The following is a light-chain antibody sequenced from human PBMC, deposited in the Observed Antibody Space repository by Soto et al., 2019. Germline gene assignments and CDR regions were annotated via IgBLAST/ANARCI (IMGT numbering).Light chain of an antibody. V-gene: IGKV1-5*01. Sequence: DIQMTQSPSTLSASVGDRVTITCRASQSLNNELAWYQQKPGKAPNLLMYDACTLERGVPSRFSGTGSGTEFTLTRSSLQPDDFATYYCQQYHRSSITFGQGTRLEI. CDR3: QQYHRSSIT. CDR1: QSLNNE. CDR2: DAC. J-gene: IGKJ5*01.